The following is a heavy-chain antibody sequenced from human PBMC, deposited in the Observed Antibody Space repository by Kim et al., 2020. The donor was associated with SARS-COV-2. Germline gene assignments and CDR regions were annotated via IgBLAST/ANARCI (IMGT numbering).Heavy chain of an antibody. CDR2: INNSGST. Sequence: SETLSLTCAVYGGSISGYYWSWIRQPPGKGLEWIGEINNSGSTNYNPSLKSRVTISVDTSKNQVSLKLRSVTAADTAVYYCARGGGMHLLCTVSGYFDSWGRGTLVTVSS. J-gene: IGHJ2*01. CDR1: GGSISGYY. CDR3: ARGGGMHLLCTVSGYFDS. D-gene: IGHD2-8*02. V-gene: IGHV4-34*01.